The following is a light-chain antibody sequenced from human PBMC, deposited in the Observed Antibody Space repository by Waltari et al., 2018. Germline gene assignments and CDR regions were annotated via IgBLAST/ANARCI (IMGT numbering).Light chain of an antibody. CDR2: VNSDGSH. CDR1: RGHGDYA. CDR3: QTWGFGIEV. J-gene: IGLJ3*02. Sequence: QLVLTHPPSASASLGASVTLTCTLSRGHGDYALAWPHQQPRKGPRYLMRVNSDGSHKKGDGIPDRFSGSSSGAERFLTISSLQSEDEADYFCQTWGFGIEVFGGGTKLTVL. V-gene: IGLV4-69*01.